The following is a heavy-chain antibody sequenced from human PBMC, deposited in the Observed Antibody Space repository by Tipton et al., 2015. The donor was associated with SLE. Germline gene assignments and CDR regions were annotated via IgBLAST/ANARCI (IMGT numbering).Heavy chain of an antibody. CDR1: GSSISNGFY. Sequence: TLSLTCTVSGSSISNGFYWGWIRQPPGKGLEWIGTIYHSGSTYYNPSLQSRVTISVDTSKNQFSLKLSSVTAADTAVYYCARGYQLPLGPYYYYYMDVWGKGTTVTVSS. V-gene: IGHV4-38-2*02. D-gene: IGHD2-2*01. CDR2: IYHSGST. CDR3: ARGYQLPLGPYYYYYMDV. J-gene: IGHJ6*03.